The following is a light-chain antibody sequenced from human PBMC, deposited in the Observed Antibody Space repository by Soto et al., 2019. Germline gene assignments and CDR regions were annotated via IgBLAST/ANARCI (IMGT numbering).Light chain of an antibody. J-gene: IGKJ5*01. CDR3: QQYGSSPRT. CDR1: QSVSSSY. Sequence: DIVLTQSPGTLSLSPGERATLSCRASQSVSSSYLGWYQQKPGQAPRLLIFGASNRATGIPDRFNGSGSGTDITLTISRLEPEDFAVYYCQQYGSSPRTFGQGTRLEIK. CDR2: GAS. V-gene: IGKV3-20*01.